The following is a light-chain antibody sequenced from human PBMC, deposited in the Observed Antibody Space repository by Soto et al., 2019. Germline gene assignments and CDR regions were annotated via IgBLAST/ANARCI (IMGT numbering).Light chain of an antibody. CDR2: DAS. V-gene: IGKV3-11*01. J-gene: IGKJ5*01. Sequence: EIVLTQSPATLSLSPGERATLSCRASQSVSSYLAWYRQNPGQAPRLLIYDASNRATGIPARFSGSGSGTDFTLTISSLEPEDFAVYYCQQRSNWPPITFGQGTRLEIK. CDR3: QQRSNWPPIT. CDR1: QSVSSY.